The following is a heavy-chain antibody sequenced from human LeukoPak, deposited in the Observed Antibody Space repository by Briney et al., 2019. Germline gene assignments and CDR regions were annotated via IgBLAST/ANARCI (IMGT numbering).Heavy chain of an antibody. CDR3: TKGGYSTSWYWIY. CDR2: IKPDGSEK. D-gene: IGHD6-13*01. CDR1: GFTFSDTL. Sequence: PGGSLRLSCAASGFTFSDTLMTWVRQAPGKGLEWVATIKPDGSEKDYVDSVRGRSTISRVNAENSLYLQMNSLRAEDTAVYHCTKGGYSTSWYWIYWGQGTLVTVSS. V-gene: IGHV3-7*03. J-gene: IGHJ4*02.